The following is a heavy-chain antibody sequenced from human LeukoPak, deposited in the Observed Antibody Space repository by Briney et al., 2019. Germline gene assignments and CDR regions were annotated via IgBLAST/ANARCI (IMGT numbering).Heavy chain of an antibody. CDR2: ISGSGDYT. CDR3: AKGPLSDSNYFFDS. CDR1: GFTFSNDA. D-gene: IGHD6-13*01. Sequence: GGSLRLSCPASGFTFSNDAMSWVRQAPGKGLVWVSLISGSGDYTKYADSVKGRFTISRYNSKNTLYLVLNSLRGDDTAVYYCAKGPLSDSNYFFDSWGQGTLVTVSS. J-gene: IGHJ4*02. V-gene: IGHV3-23*01.